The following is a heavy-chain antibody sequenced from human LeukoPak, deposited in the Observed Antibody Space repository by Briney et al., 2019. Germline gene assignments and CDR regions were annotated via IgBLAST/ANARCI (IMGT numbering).Heavy chain of an antibody. D-gene: IGHD3-22*01. CDR2: LFFSGTS. V-gene: IGHV4-59*08. CDR3: ARQRPRGYYDSSGNSFDS. CDR1: GGSIDTYH. Sequence: KASETLSLTCTVSGGSIDTYHWSWIRQPPGKGLEWIGNLFFSGTSNYNPSLMSRVTMSVDTSDNQFSLKLRSVTAADTAVYYCARQRPRGYYDSSGNSFDSWGQGTLSPSPQ. J-gene: IGHJ4*02.